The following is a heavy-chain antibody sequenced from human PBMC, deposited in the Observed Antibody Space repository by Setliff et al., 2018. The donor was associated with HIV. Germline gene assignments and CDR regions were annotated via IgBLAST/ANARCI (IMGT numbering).Heavy chain of an antibody. CDR3: AREIGITMTPISHYYYYMDV. CDR1: GFTSSSYE. Sequence: GGSLRLSCAAFGFTSSSYEMNWIRQAPGRGLQWVSYIGSANVNAIYYTESVQGRFTISRDNAKNTLFLQMNNLRVEDTAIYYCAREIGITMTPISHYYYYMDVWGKGTTVTVSS. D-gene: IGHD3-22*01. V-gene: IGHV3-48*03. CDR2: IGSANVNAI. J-gene: IGHJ6*03.